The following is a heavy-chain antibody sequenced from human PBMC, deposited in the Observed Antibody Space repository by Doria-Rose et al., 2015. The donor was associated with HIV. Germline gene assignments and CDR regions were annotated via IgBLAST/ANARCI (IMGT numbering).Heavy chain of an antibody. J-gene: IGHJ4*02. CDR3: ARIKSSRWYHKYYFDF. D-gene: IGHD6-13*01. CDR2: FFSDDER. Sequence: QITLKESGPVLVKPTETLTLTCTVSGVSLSSPGMGVSRIRQPPGKALEWLANFFSDDERSYKTSLKSRLTISRVTSKSQVVLTMTDMDPVDTATYYCARIKSSRWYHKYYFDFWGQGTLVIVSA. V-gene: IGHV2-26*01. CDR1: GVSLSSPGMG.